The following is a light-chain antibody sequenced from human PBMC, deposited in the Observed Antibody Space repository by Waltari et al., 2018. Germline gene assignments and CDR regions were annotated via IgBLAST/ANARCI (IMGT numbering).Light chain of an antibody. CDR3: QQRSNWPPVLT. V-gene: IGKV3-11*01. CDR2: DAS. J-gene: IGKJ3*01. CDR1: QGVSSY. Sequence: EIVLTQSPATLSLSPGERATLPCRASQGVSSYLAWYQQKPGQAPRLSIYDASNRATGTPARFSGSGSGTDFTLTISSLEPEDFAVYYCQQRSNWPPVLTFGPGTKVDIK.